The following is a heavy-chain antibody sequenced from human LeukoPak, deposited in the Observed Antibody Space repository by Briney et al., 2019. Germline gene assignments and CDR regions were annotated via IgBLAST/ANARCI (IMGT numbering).Heavy chain of an antibody. CDR3: ARDQTAATGIFDY. CDR1: GYTLTGYY. J-gene: IGHJ4*02. Sequence: GVSVRVSCKASGYTLTGYYIHWVRQAPGQGLEWMGIINPSGGRTPSGGSTSYAQKFQGRVTMTRDTSTSTVYMELSGLRSEDTAVYYCARDQTAATGIFDYWGQGTLVTVSS. V-gene: IGHV1-46*01. CDR2: INPSGGRTPSGGST. D-gene: IGHD6-13*01.